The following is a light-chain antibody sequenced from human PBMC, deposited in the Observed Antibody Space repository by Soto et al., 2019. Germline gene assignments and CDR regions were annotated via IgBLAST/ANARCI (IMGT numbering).Light chain of an antibody. CDR1: SGSVSTSYY. Sequence: QAVVTQEPSFSVSPGGTVTLTCGLSSGSVSTSYYPSWYQQTPGQAPRTLIYSTNTRSSGVPDRFSGSILGNKAALTITGAQADDESDYYCVLYMGSGIWVFGGGTQLTVL. V-gene: IGLV8-61*01. CDR3: VLYMGSGIWV. J-gene: IGLJ3*02. CDR2: STN.